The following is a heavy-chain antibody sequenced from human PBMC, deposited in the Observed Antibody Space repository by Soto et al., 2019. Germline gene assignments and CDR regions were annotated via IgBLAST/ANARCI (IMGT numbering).Heavy chain of an antibody. CDR1: GYTFTGYY. CDR2: INPNSGGT. J-gene: IGHJ6*02. CDR3: ARGEDTAMVTHYYYYGMDV. V-gene: IGHV1-2*04. D-gene: IGHD5-18*01. Sequence: VASVKVSCKASGYTFTGYYMHWVRQAPGQGLEWMGWINPNSGGTNYAQKFQGWVTMTRDTSISTAYMELSRLRSDDTAVYYCARGEDTAMVTHYYYYGMDVWGQGTTVTVSS.